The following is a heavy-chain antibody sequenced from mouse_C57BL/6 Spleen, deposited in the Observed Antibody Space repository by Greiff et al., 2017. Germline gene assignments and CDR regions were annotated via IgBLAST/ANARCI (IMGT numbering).Heavy chain of an antibody. CDR1: GYTFTSYW. D-gene: IGHD5-1*01. J-gene: IGHJ4*01. CDR3: ARSEYHYAMDY. Sequence: VQLQQSGAELAKPGASVKLSCKASGYTFTSYWMHWVKQRPGQGLEWIGYINPSSGYTKYNQKFKDKATLTADESSSTAYMQLSSLTYEDSAVYYCARSEYHYAMDYWGQGTSVTVSS. CDR2: INPSSGYT. V-gene: IGHV1-7*01.